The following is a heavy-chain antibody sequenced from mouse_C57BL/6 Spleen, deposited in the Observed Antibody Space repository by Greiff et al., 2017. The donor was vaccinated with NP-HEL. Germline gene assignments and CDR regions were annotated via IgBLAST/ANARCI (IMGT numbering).Heavy chain of an antibody. Sequence: EVKLMESGGGLVKPGGSLKLSCAASGFTFSDYGMHWVRQAPEKGLEWVAYISSGSSTIYYADTVKGRFTISRDNAKNTLFLQMTSLRSEDTAMYYCARDEGPYFDVWGTGTTVTVSS. J-gene: IGHJ1*03. D-gene: IGHD3-3*01. CDR3: ARDEGPYFDV. V-gene: IGHV5-17*01. CDR1: GFTFSDYG. CDR2: ISSGSSTI.